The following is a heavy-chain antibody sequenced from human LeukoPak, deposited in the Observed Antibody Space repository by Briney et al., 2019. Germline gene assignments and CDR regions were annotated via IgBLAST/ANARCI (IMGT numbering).Heavy chain of an antibody. CDR2: ISYDGSNK. J-gene: IGHJ4*02. CDR3: ASSPYCGGDCYSFDY. V-gene: IGHV3-30*03. D-gene: IGHD2-21*02. CDR1: GFTFKNFG. Sequence: GAPRLSCSASGFTFKNFGMHWVRQAPGKGLEWVAVISYDGSNKYYADSVKGRFTISRDNSKNTLYLQMNSLRAEDTAVYYCASSPYCGGDCYSFDYWGQGTLVTVSS.